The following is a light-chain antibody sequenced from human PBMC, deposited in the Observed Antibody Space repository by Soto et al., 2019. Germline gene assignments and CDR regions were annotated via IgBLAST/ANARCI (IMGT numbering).Light chain of an antibody. Sequence: EIVLTQSPATLSLSPGDRATLSCRASESINYYLAWYQQKPGQTPRLLIYDVSIRATGVPARFSGSGSGTEFTLTISSLQSEDFAVYYCQQYNNWPRTFGQGTKVEIK. V-gene: IGKV3D-15*01. J-gene: IGKJ1*01. CDR3: QQYNNWPRT. CDR1: ESINYY. CDR2: DVS.